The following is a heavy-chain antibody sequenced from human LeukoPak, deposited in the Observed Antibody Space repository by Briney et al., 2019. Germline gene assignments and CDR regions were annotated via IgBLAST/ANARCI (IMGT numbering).Heavy chain of an antibody. Sequence: AVKVSCKASGCTFISYAISWVRQAPGQGLEWMGRIIPILGIANYAQKFQGRVTITADKSTSTAYMELSSLRSENTAVYYCARGSTVAYYFDYWGQGTLVTVSS. CDR1: GCTFISYA. J-gene: IGHJ4*02. D-gene: IGHD4-23*01. CDR3: ARGSTVAYYFDY. V-gene: IGHV1-69*04. CDR2: IIPILGIA.